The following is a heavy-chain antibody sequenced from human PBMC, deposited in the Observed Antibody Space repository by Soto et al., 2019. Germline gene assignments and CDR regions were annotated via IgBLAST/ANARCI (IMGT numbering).Heavy chain of an antibody. J-gene: IGHJ6*03. V-gene: IGHV4-59*01. CDR3: ARSYRRYCSGGSCYSYYYYYMDV. D-gene: IGHD2-15*01. CDR2: IYYSGST. CDR1: GGSISSYY. Sequence: QVQLQESGPGLVKPSETLSLTCTVSGGSISSYYWSWIRQPPGKGLEWIGYIYYSGSTNYNPSLKSRATISVDTSKNQCSLKLSSVTAADTAVYYCARSYRRYCSGGSCYSYYYYYMDVWGKGTTVTVSS.